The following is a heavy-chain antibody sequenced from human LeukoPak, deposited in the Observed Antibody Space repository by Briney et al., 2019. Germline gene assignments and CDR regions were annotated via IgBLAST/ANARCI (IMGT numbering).Heavy chain of an antibody. Sequence: SETLSLTCTVSGGSVSSGSYYWSWIRQPPGKGLEWIGYIYYSGSTNYNPPLKSRVTISVDTSKNQFSLKLSSVTAADTAVYYCARGASSTDYWGQGTLVTVSS. CDR2: IYYSGST. D-gene: IGHD6-19*01. CDR3: ARGASSTDY. J-gene: IGHJ4*02. CDR1: GGSVSSGSYY. V-gene: IGHV4-61*01.